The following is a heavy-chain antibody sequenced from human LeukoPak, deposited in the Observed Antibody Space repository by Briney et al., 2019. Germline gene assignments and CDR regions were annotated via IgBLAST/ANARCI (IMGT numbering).Heavy chain of an antibody. CDR2: IYSSGST. CDR1: GGSISSGSYY. Sequence: PSDTLSLTCTVSGGSISSGSYYWSWIRQPAGKGLEWIGRIYSSGSTNYNPSLKSRVTISVDTSKNQFSLKLSSVTAADTAVYYCATEDISSSGWLEELVRFDPWGQGTLVTVSS. D-gene: IGHD6-19*01. J-gene: IGHJ5*02. V-gene: IGHV4-61*02. CDR3: ATEDISSSGWLEELVRFDP.